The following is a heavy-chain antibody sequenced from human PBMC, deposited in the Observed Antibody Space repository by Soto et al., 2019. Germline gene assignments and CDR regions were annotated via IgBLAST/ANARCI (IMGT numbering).Heavy chain of an antibody. V-gene: IGHV1-18*01. J-gene: IGHJ4*02. CDR3: ARDTEILGYCSSTSCYGDY. Sequence: QVQLVQSGAEVKKPGVSVKVSCKASGYTFTSYGISWVRQAPGQGLEWMGWISAYNGNTNYAQKLQGRVTMTTDTSTSTAYMELRSLRSDDTAVYYCARDTEILGYCSSTSCYGDYWGQGTLVTVSS. CDR2: ISAYNGNT. D-gene: IGHD2-2*01. CDR1: GYTFTSYG.